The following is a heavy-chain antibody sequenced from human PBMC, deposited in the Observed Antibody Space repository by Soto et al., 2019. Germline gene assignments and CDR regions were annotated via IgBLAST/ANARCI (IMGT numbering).Heavy chain of an antibody. J-gene: IGHJ6*02. CDR1: GGTFSSYA. Sequence: QVQLVQSGAEVKKPGSSVKVSCKASGGTFSSYAISWVRQAPGQGLEWMGGIIPIFGTANYAQKFQGRVTITADESTSTAYMELSSLRSEDTAVYYCARCHGDYVSYYYYYGMDVWGQGTTVTVSS. V-gene: IGHV1-69*01. CDR2: IIPIFGTA. D-gene: IGHD4-17*01. CDR3: ARCHGDYVSYYYYYGMDV.